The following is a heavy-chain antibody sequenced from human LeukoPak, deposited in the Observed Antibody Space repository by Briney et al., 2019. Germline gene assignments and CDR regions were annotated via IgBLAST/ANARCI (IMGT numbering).Heavy chain of an antibody. V-gene: IGHV1-18*01. CDR1: GYTFTSYG. D-gene: IGHD3-16*02. Sequence: ASVKVSCKASGYTFTSYGISWVRQAPGQGLEWMGWISAYNGNTNYAQKLQGRVTMTTDTSTSTAYMELRSLRSDDTAVYYCAREGYDYVWGSYRDWGQGTLVTVSS. CDR2: ISAYNGNT. J-gene: IGHJ4*02. CDR3: AREGYDYVWGSYRD.